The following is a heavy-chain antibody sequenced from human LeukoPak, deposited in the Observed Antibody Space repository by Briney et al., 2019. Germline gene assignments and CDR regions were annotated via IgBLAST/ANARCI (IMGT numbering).Heavy chain of an antibody. V-gene: IGHV3-23*01. J-gene: IGHJ4*02. CDR3: ARGVGQLDYAFDY. CDR2: ISGSGGST. Sequence: GGSLRLSCAVSGITVSNYGMSWVRQAPGKGLEWVAGISGSGGSTHYADSVKGRFTISRDNSKNTLYLQMNSLRAEDTAVYYCARGVGQLDYAFDYWGQGTLVTVSS. D-gene: IGHD6-13*01. CDR1: GITVSNYG.